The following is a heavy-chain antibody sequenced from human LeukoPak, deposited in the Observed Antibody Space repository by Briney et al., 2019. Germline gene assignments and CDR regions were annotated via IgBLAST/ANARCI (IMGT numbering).Heavy chain of an antibody. V-gene: IGHV3-21*04. J-gene: IGHJ3*02. D-gene: IGHD2-8*01. Sequence: PGGSLRLSCAASGFTFSSYSMNWVRQAPGKGLEWVSSISSSSSYIYYADSVKGRFTISRDNSKNTLYLQMNSLRAEDTAVYYCAKDLMAYPLDAFDIWGQGTMVTVSS. CDR3: AKDLMAYPLDAFDI. CDR2: ISSSSSYI. CDR1: GFTFSSYS.